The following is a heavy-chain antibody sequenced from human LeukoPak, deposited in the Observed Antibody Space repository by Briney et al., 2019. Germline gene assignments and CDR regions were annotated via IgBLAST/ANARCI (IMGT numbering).Heavy chain of an antibody. V-gene: IGHV4-4*07. J-gene: IGHJ3*02. CDR1: GSSISSYY. CDR3: ARDRQVVPAAIYAFDI. Sequence: SETLSLTCTVSGSSISSYYWSWIRQPAGKGLEWIGRIYTSGSTNYNPSLKSRVTMSVDTSKNQFSLKLSSVTAADTAVYYCARDRQVVPAAIYAFDIWGQGTMVTVSS. CDR2: IYTSGST. D-gene: IGHD2-2*01.